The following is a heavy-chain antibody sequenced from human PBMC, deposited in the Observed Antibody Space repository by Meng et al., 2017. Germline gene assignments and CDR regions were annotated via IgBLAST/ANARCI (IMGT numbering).Heavy chain of an antibody. CDR1: GITLSSNY. CDR2: IHSGGRT. CDR3: ARYESLWTPLDY. Sequence: GESLKISCAGSGITLSSNYMNWVRQAPGKGLEWVSVIHSGGRTDYIDSVRGRFTISRDNSKNTVYLQMNSLRAGDTAVYYCARYESLWTPLDYWGQGTLVTVSS. V-gene: IGHV3-66*02. J-gene: IGHJ4*02. D-gene: IGHD5-18*01.